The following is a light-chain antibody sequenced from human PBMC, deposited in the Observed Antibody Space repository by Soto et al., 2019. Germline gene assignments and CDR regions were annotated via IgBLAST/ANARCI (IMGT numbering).Light chain of an antibody. CDR3: CSYAGSYTVL. V-gene: IGLV2-11*01. CDR2: IVS. Sequence: QSALIQPPSVSGSPGQSVTISCTGTRSDVGNYDYVSWYQQHPGTVPKLMIFIVSARPSGVPNRFSGSKSGNTASLTISGLQAEDEADYYCCSYAGSYTVLFGGGTKVTVL. CDR1: RSDVGNYDY. J-gene: IGLJ2*01.